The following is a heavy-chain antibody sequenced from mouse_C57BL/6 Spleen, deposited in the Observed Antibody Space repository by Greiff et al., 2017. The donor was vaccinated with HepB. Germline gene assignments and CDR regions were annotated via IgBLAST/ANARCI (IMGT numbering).Heavy chain of an antibody. CDR3: ARRDYGSSYGYWYFDV. Sequence: VQLQQPGAELVRPGSSVKLSCKASGYTFTSYWMHWVKQRPIQGLEWIGNIDPSDSETHYNQKFKDKATLTVDKSSSTAYMQLSSLTSEDSAVYYCARRDYGSSYGYWYFDVWGTGTTVTVSS. CDR1: GYTFTSYW. V-gene: IGHV1-52*01. D-gene: IGHD1-1*01. CDR2: IDPSDSET. J-gene: IGHJ1*03.